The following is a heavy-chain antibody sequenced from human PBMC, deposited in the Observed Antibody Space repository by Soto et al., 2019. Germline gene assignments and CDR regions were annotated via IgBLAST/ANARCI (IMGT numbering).Heavy chain of an antibody. D-gene: IGHD6-19*01. CDR1: GYTFSHYG. J-gene: IGHJ4*02. CDR2: ISVYNDNK. Sequence: APVKGSCKAFGYTFSHYGISWVRQAPGQGLEWMGWISVYNDNKNYAQKLQGRVTPTTDTPTSTAYRELRSLRSDDTAVYYWARDHTGWLVHCDYWGQGTLVTV. V-gene: IGHV1-18*01. CDR3: ARDHTGWLVHCDY.